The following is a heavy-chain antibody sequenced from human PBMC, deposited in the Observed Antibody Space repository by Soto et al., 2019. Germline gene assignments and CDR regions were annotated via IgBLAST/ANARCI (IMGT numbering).Heavy chain of an antibody. Sequence: EVQLLESGGGLVQSGGSLRISCAASGFTFNNYAMTWVRQAPGKGLEWVSAISGGGDTTSYADSVKGRFTVSRDGSKNTLYLQLSSLRAEDTALYYCAKGRGGSGSLTPSVDFWGQGTLVTVSS. CDR3: AKGRGGSGSLTPSVDF. CDR2: ISGGGDTT. CDR1: GFTFNNYA. D-gene: IGHD3-10*01. V-gene: IGHV3-23*01. J-gene: IGHJ4*02.